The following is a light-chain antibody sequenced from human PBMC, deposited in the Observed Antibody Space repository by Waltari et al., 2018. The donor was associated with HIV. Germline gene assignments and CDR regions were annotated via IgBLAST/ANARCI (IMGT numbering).Light chain of an antibody. CDR3: QQYNNWPPWT. Sequence: EIVMTQSQATLSVSPGERATLPCRARQSVSSNLAWYQQKPGQAPRLLIYGASTRATGIPARFSGSGSGTEFTLTISSLQSEDFAVYYCQQYNNWPPWTFGQGTKVEIK. V-gene: IGKV3-15*01. J-gene: IGKJ1*01. CDR2: GAS. CDR1: QSVSSN.